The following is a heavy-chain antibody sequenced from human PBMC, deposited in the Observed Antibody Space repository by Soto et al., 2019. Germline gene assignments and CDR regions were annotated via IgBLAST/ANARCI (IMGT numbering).Heavy chain of an antibody. D-gene: IGHD5-18*01. Sequence: EVQLVESGGGLIQPGGSLRLICAASGLSVTANYMTWVRQAPGKGLEWLSIIYRGGGTYYADSLKGRAIISRDGSRNMVFLQMNSLTAEDAGVYYCARRDDSETFDIWGRGTAVNFSS. CDR1: GLSVTANY. CDR2: IYRGGGT. V-gene: IGHV3-53*01. CDR3: ARRDDSETFDI. J-gene: IGHJ3*02.